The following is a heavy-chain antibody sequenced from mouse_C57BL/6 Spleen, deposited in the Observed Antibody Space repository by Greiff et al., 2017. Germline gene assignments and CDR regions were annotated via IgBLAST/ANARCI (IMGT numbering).Heavy chain of an antibody. CDR2: FYPGSGSI. J-gene: IGHJ3*01. V-gene: IGHV1-62-2*01. D-gene: IGHD2-4*01. CDR3: ARHETPSDYDYDGAWFAY. CDR1: GYTFTEYT. Sequence: QVQLQQSGAELVKPGASVKLSCKASGYTFTEYTIHWVKQRSGQGLEWIGWFYPGSGSIKYNEKFKDKATLTADKSSSTVYMELSRLTSEDSAVYCCARHETPSDYDYDGAWFAYWGQGTLVTVSA.